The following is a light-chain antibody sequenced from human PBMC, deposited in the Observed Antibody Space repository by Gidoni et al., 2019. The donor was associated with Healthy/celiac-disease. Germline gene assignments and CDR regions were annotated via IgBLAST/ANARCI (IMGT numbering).Light chain of an antibody. J-gene: IGLJ2*01. CDR3: SSYTSISPLV. CDR1: SSDVGGYNY. V-gene: IGLV2-14*01. Sequence: QSALTQPASVSGSPGESITISCTGTSSDVGGYNYVSWYQQPPGKAPKLMIYEVSNRPSGVSNRFTGSKSGNTASLTISALQASAEADYYCSSYTSISPLVVGGGTKLTVL. CDR2: EVS.